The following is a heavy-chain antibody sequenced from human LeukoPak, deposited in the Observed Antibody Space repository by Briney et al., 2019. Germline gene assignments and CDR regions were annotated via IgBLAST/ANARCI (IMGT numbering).Heavy chain of an antibody. V-gene: IGHV4-39*01. Sequence: SETLSLTCTVSGGSISGSTYYWGWIRQTPGKGLEWIGSIYYSGSTYYNPSLKSRVTISVDTSKNQFSLKLSSVTAADTAVYYCAGTGYGGNAPWAFDIWGQGTMVTVSS. D-gene: IGHD4-23*01. CDR1: GGSISGSTYY. CDR3: AGTGYGGNAPWAFDI. CDR2: IYYSGST. J-gene: IGHJ3*02.